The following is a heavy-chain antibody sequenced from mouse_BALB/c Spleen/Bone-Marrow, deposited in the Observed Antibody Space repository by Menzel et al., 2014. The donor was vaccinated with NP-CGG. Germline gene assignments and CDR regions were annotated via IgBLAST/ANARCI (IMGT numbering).Heavy chain of an antibody. V-gene: IGHV1-31*01. D-gene: IGHD2-3*01. J-gene: IGHJ4*01. CDR2: VNPNNGGT. CDR1: GYSFTGYY. Sequence: VQLQQSGPDLVKPGASVKISCKASGYSFTGYYMHWVKQSHGKSLEWIGCVNPNNGGTSYNQNFKGKTILTVDKSSSTAYMELRSLTSEVSAVYYCASPIDDGYYAAREYWGQGTSVTVSS. CDR3: ASPIDDGYYAAREY.